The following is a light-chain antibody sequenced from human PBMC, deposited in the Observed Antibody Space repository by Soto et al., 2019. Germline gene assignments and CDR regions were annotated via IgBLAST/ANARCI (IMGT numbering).Light chain of an antibody. V-gene: IGKV3-20*01. J-gene: IGKJ1*01. CDR1: QSVSSSY. CDR3: QQYGSSTWT. CDR2: GAS. Sequence: EIVLTQSPGTLSLSPGERATLSCRASQSVSSSYLAWYQQKPGQAPRLLIYGASSRATGIPDRFSGSGSGTDFPLTISRLEPADFAVYYCQQYGSSTWTFGQGTKVEIK.